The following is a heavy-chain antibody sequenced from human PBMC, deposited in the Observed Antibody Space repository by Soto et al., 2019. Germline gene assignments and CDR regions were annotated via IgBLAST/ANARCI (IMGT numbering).Heavy chain of an antibody. J-gene: IGHJ3*02. D-gene: IGHD6-6*01. CDR3: AREVGEVDYTSSSDAFDI. CDR2: IYYSGII. CDR1: GGSISSGDYY. Sequence: SETLSLSCSVSGGSISSGDYYWSWIRQPPGKGLEWIAYIYYSGIIYYNPSLKSRVTMSRDTSKNQFFLNLDSVTAADTAVYYCAREVGEVDYTSSSDAFDIWRQGPMVTVSS. V-gene: IGHV4-30-4*01.